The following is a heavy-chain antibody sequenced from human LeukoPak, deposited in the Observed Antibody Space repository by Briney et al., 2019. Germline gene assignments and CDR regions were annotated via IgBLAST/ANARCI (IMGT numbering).Heavy chain of an antibody. D-gene: IGHD3-22*01. J-gene: IGHJ4*02. CDR2: ISAYNGNT. Sequence: GASVKVSCKASGYTFTSYGISWVRQAPGQGLEWMGWISAYNGNTNYAQKLQGRVTMTTDTSTSTAYMELRSLRSDDTAVYYCARDSDSNGYLPYYFDYWGQGTLVTVSS. CDR3: ARDSDSNGYLPYYFDY. V-gene: IGHV1-18*01. CDR1: GYTFTSYG.